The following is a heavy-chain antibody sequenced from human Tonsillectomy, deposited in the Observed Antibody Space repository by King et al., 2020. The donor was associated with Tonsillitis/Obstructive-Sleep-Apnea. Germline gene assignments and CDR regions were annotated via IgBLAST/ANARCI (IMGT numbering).Heavy chain of an antibody. Sequence: VQLVESGGGVVQPGRSLRLSCAASGFTFSSYAMHWVRQAPGKGPEWVAAISYHGRNNYYADSVKGRFTISRDNSKKTLYLQMNSLRAEDTALYYCVRDDLAAAATLGALDIWGQGTMVTVSS. CDR3: VRDDLAAAATLGALDI. V-gene: IGHV3-30*01. CDR2: ISYHGRNN. J-gene: IGHJ3*02. CDR1: GFTFSSYA. D-gene: IGHD6-13*01.